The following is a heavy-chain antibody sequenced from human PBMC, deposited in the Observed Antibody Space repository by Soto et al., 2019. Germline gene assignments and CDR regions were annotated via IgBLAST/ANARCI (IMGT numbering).Heavy chain of an antibody. CDR2: IIPIFGTA. D-gene: IGHD2-15*01. V-gene: IGHV1-69*13. CDR3: ARERDGYCSGGSCPYFDY. CDR1: GGTFSSYA. J-gene: IGHJ4*02. Sequence: ASVKVSCKASGGTFSSYAISWVRQAPGQGLEWMGGIIPIFGTANYAQKFQGRVTITADDSTSTAYMELSSLRSEDTAVYYCARERDGYCSGGSCPYFDYWGQGTLVTVSS.